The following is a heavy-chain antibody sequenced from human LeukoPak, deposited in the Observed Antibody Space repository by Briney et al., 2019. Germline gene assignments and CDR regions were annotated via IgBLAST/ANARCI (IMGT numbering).Heavy chain of an antibody. CDR2: ISSSGSTI. CDR1: GFTFSSYE. CDR3: AKREYCSSTSCYAPGDAFDI. Sequence: GGSLRLSCAASGFTFSSYEMNWVRQAPGKGLEWVSYISSSGSTIYYADSVKGRFTISRDNSKNTLYLQMNSLRAEDTAVYYCAKREYCSSTSCYAPGDAFDIWGQGTMVTVSS. V-gene: IGHV3-48*03. D-gene: IGHD2-2*01. J-gene: IGHJ3*02.